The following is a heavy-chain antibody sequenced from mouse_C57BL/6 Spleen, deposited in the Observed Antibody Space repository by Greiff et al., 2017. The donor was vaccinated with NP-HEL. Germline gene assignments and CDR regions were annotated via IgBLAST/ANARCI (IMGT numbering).Heavy chain of an antibody. CDR3: ARRDYYGSSFYYAMDY. J-gene: IGHJ4*01. V-gene: IGHV1-64*01. CDR2: IHPNSGST. Sequence: QVQLKESGAELVKPGASVKLSCKASGYTFTSYWMHWVKQRPGQGLEWIGMIHPNSGSTNYNEKFKSKATLTVDKSSSTAYMQLSSLTSEDSAVYYCARRDYYGSSFYYAMDYWGQGTSVTVSS. D-gene: IGHD1-1*01. CDR1: GYTFTSYW.